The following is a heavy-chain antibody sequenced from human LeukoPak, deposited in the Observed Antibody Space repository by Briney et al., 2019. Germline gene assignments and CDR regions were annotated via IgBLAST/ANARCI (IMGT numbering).Heavy chain of an antibody. CDR2: ISGSGNGFSI. Sequence: GGSLRLSCSASGFVFSIYTMYWVRQTPGKGPEYVSTISGSGNGFSIYYADSVKGRFTISRDDSKSILYLQVNGLRSEDTAVYYCVKDFGRVRGTPDSWGQGILVTVSS. D-gene: IGHD3-16*01. CDR3: VKDFGRVRGTPDS. J-gene: IGHJ4*02. CDR1: GFVFSIYT. V-gene: IGHV3-64D*06.